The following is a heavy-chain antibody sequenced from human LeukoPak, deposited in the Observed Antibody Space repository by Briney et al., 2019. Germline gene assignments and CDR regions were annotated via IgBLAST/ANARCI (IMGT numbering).Heavy chain of an antibody. Sequence: PGGSLRLSCAASGFTFSSHWMHWVRQAPGKGLVWVSRISSDASFTSYADSVKGRFTISRDNGKNTLFLQVNSLRAEDTAVYYCGRAGFRTVSATGLDYWGQGTLVTVSS. D-gene: IGHD3-9*01. J-gene: IGHJ4*02. V-gene: IGHV3-74*01. CDR1: GFTFSSHW. CDR2: ISSDASFT. CDR3: GRAGFRTVSATGLDY.